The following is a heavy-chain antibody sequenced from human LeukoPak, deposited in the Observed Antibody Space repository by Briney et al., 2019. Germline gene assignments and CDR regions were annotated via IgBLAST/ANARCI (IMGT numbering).Heavy chain of an antibody. Sequence: SQTLSLTCAISGDSVSSNSAAWNWIRQPPSRGLEWLGRTYYRSKWYNDYAVSVKSRITINPDTSKNQFSLQLNSVTPEDTAVYYCARVGLEAGFNWFDPWGQGILVTVSS. CDR2: TYYRSKWYN. J-gene: IGHJ5*02. D-gene: IGHD6-19*01. CDR1: GDSVSSNSAA. CDR3: ARVGLEAGFNWFDP. V-gene: IGHV6-1*01.